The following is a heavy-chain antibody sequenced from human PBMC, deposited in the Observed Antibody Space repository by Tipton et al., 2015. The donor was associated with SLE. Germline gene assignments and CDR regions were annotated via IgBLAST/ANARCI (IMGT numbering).Heavy chain of an antibody. CDR1: GGSFSGYY. V-gene: IGHV4-34*01. D-gene: IGHD4-23*01. Sequence: LSCAVYGGSFSGYYWSWIRQPPGKGLEWIGEINHSGRTNYNPSLKSRVTISVDTSKNQFSLKLNSVTAADTAVYYCATFYGGNPGAFDIWGQGTMVTVSS. J-gene: IGHJ3*02. CDR3: ATFYGGNPGAFDI. CDR2: INHSGRT.